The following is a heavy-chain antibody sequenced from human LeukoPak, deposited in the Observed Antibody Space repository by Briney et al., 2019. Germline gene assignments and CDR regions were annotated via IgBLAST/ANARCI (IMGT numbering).Heavy chain of an antibody. Sequence: KTSETLSLTCTVSGGSMRSNSFYWGWIRQSPGKGLEWIANINYGGHTYYNPSVKSRVTLSVDVSKNRFSLNLTSVTAADTALYFCARTHFDSLGWFDPWGQGIQVIVFS. D-gene: IGHD3-9*01. CDR2: INYGGHT. CDR3: ARTHFDSLGWFDP. V-gene: IGHV4-39*07. J-gene: IGHJ5*02. CDR1: GGSMRSNSFY.